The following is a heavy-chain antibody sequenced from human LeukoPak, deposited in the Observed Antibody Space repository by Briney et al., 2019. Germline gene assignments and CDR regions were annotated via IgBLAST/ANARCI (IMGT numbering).Heavy chain of an antibody. CDR3: ARGAPSRVWFDP. CDR1: GGSISSGDYY. J-gene: IGHJ5*02. CDR2: IYHSGST. V-gene: IGHV4-30-4*08. Sequence: SQTLSLTCTVSGGSISSGDYYWSWIRQPPGTGLEWIGYIYHSGSTFYNPSLKSRVTISVDTSKNHFSLKLNSVTAADTAVYYCARGAPSRVWFDPWGQGTLVTVSS. D-gene: IGHD4/OR15-4a*01.